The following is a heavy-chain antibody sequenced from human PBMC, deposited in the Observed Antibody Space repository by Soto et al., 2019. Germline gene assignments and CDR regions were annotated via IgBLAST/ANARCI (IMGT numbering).Heavy chain of an antibody. J-gene: IGHJ4*02. CDR1: GYTFTSYD. CDR2: MNPNSGNT. D-gene: IGHD3-9*01. Sequence: ASVKVSCKASGYTFTSYDINWVRQATGQGLEWMGWMNPNSGNTGYAQKFQGRITMTRNTSISTAYMELSSLRSEDTAVYYCARAIDYDILTGYPAPPDYWGQGTLVTVSS. CDR3: ARAIDYDILTGYPAPPDY. V-gene: IGHV1-8*01.